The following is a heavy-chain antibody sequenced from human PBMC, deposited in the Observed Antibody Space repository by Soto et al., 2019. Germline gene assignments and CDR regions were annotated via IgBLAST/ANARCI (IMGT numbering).Heavy chain of an antibody. CDR3: ARDPYDILTGKWGAHDAFDI. Sequence: PGGSLRLSCAASGFTFSSYSMNWVRQAPGKGLEWVSYISSSSSTIYYADSVKGRFTISRDNAKNSLYLQMNSLRAEDTAVYYCARDPYDILTGKWGAHDAFDIWGQGTMVTVSS. V-gene: IGHV3-48*01. D-gene: IGHD3-9*01. CDR1: GFTFSSYS. J-gene: IGHJ3*02. CDR2: ISSSSSTI.